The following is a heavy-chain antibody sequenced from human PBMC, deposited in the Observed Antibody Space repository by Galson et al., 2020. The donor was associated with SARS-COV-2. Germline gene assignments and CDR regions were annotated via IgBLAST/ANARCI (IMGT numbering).Heavy chain of an antibody. CDR1: GGSISSRNW. J-gene: IGHJ6*02. CDR2: IYHSRST. CDR3: ARSPQAGYYDSSGYYYARDGMDV. Sequence: ASETLSLTCAVSGGSISSRNWWSWVRQPPGKGLEWIGEIYHSRSTNYNPSLKSRVPISVDQSKNQFSLKLSSVTAADTAVYYCARSPQAGYYDSSGYYYARDGMDVWGQVTTVTVSS. D-gene: IGHD3-22*01. V-gene: IGHV4-4*02.